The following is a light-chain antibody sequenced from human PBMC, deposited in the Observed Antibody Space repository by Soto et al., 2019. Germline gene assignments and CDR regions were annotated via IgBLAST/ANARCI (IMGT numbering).Light chain of an antibody. CDR2: DAS. CDR3: QQYGTSPPLT. Sequence: EIVLTQSPGTLSLSPGERATLSCRASQSVTSNYLAWYQHKPGQAPRLLIYDASSRATGIPDRFSGSGSATDFTLTISRLEPEDSAVYYCQQYGTSPPLTFGGGTKVDIK. V-gene: IGKV3-20*01. J-gene: IGKJ4*01. CDR1: QSVTSNY.